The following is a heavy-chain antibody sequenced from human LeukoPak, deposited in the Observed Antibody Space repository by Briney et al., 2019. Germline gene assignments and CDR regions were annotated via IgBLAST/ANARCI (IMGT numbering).Heavy chain of an antibody. V-gene: IGHV1-18*01. D-gene: IGHD5-18*01. J-gene: IGHJ6*03. CDR3: ARDKSWIQLWLGSYYYYMDV. CDR1: GYTFTSYG. CDR2: ISAYNGNT. Sequence: GASVKVSCKASGYTFTSYGISWVRQAPGQGLEWMGWISAYNGNTNYAQKLQGRVTMTTDTSTSTAYMELRSLRSDDTAVYYCARDKSWIQLWLGSYYYYMDVWGKGTTVTVSS.